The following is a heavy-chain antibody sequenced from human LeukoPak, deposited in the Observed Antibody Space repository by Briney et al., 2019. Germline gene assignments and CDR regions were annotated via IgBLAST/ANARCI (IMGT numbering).Heavy chain of an antibody. V-gene: IGHV3-7*01. CDR1: GFTFSSYW. Sequence: GGSLRLSCAASGFTFSSYWMSWVRQAPGKGLEWVANVKQDGSEKYYVDSVKGRFTVSRDNAKKSLYLQMNSLRAEDTAVYYCARAIAYRSSAEYFFDYWGQGTLVTVSS. CDR2: VKQDGSEK. CDR3: ARAIAYRSSAEYFFDY. D-gene: IGHD6-6*01. J-gene: IGHJ4*02.